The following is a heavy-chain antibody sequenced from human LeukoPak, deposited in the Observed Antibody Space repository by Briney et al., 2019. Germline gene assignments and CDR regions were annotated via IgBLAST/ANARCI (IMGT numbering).Heavy chain of an antibody. CDR3: AARDGYNYGY. Sequence: SETLSLTCAVYGGSFSNYYWSWIRQPPGKGLEWIGEINHSGSTNYNPSLKSRVTISVDTSKNQFSLKLSSVTAADTAVYYCAARDGYNYGYWGQGTLVTVSS. D-gene: IGHD5-24*01. J-gene: IGHJ4*02. V-gene: IGHV4-34*01. CDR2: INHSGST. CDR1: GGSFSNYY.